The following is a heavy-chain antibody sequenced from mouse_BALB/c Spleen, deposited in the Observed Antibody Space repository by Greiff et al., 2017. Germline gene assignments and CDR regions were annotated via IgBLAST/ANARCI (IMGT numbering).Heavy chain of an antibody. J-gene: IGHJ3*01. CDR2: ISYDGSN. V-gene: IGHV3-6*02. Sequence: EVKLQESGPGLVKPSQSLSLTCSVTGYSITSGYYWNWIRQFPGNKLEWMGYISYDGSNNYNPSLKNRISITRDTSKNQFFLKLNSVTTEDTATYYCSREGFAYGGQGTLVTVSA. CDR1: GYSITSGYY. CDR3: SREGFAY.